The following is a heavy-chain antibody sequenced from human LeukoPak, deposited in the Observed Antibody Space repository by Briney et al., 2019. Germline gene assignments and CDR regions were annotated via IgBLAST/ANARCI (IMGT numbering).Heavy chain of an antibody. D-gene: IGHD3-3*01. Sequence: PGESLKISCKGSGYSFTSYWIGWVRQMPGKGLEWMGIIYPGDSDTRYSPSFQGQVTISADKSISTAYLQWSSLKASDTAMYYCARQNFWSGYYTPPYYYYYMDVWGKGTAVTVSS. J-gene: IGHJ6*03. CDR2: IYPGDSDT. CDR1: GYSFTSYW. CDR3: ARQNFWSGYYTPPYYYYYMDV. V-gene: IGHV5-51*01.